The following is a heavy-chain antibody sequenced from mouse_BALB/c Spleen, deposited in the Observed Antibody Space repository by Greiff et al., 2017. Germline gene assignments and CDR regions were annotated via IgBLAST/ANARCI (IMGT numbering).Heavy chain of an antibody. V-gene: IGHV1-63*02. CDR1: GYTFTNYW. J-gene: IGHJ2*01. CDR2: IYPGGGYT. Sequence: VQLQQSGAELVRPGTSVKISCKASGYTFTNYWLGWVKQRPGHGLEWIGDIYPGGGYTNYNEKFKGKATLTADTSSSTAYMQLSSLTSEDSAVYFCARRRGNYPFDYWGQGTTLTVSS. CDR3: ARRRGNYPFDY. D-gene: IGHD2-1*01.